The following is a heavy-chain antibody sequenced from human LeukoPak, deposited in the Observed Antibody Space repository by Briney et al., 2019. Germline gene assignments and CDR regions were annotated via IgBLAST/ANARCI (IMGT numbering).Heavy chain of an antibody. V-gene: IGHV3-21*01. D-gene: IGHD5-24*01. CDR1: GFTFSSYS. Sequence: GGSLRLSCAASGFTFSSYSMNWVRQAPGKGLEWVSSISSSSNYIYYADSVKGRFTISRDNAKNSLYLQMNSLRAEDTAVYYCASSRSGWLQYNYWGQGTLVTVSS. CDR3: ASSRSGWLQYNY. CDR2: ISSSSNYI. J-gene: IGHJ4*02.